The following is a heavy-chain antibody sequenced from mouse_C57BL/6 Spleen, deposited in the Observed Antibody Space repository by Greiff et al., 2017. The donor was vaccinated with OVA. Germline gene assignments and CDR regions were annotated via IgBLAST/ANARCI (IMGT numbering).Heavy chain of an antibody. CDR1: GFSFNTYA. J-gene: IGHJ2*01. CDR3: VRQNYDVSYFDY. V-gene: IGHV10-1*01. CDR2: IRSKSNNYAT. D-gene: IGHD2-4*01. Sequence: EVKLVESGGGLVQPKGSLKLSCAASGFSFNTYAMNWVRQAPGKGLEWVARIRSKSNNYATYYADSVKDRFTISRDDSESMLYLQMNNLKTEDTAMYYCVRQNYDVSYFDYWGQGTTLTVSS.